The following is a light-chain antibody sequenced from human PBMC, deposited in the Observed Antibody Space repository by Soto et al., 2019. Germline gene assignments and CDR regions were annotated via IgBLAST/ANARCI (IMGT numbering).Light chain of an antibody. CDR3: QQRRSWPPTIP. J-gene: IGKJ5*01. CDR2: DSS. CDR1: QIVITY. V-gene: IGKV3-11*01. Sequence: EIVLRDSPSTLSLSPLERATLSFMSIQIVITYLAWYQQSPGQAPSLLIYDSSFRATAIPPRFSGSGYGTDFTLTISSLEPEDFAVYYCQQRRSWPPTIPFGQGTRLEIK.